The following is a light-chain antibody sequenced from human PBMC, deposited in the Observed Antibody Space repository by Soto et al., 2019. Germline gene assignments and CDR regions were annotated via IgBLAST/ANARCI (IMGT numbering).Light chain of an antibody. CDR3: QQYYSPPTT. CDR2: WTS. CDR1: QSILYSSNNKNC. J-gene: IGKJ1*01. Sequence: DIVMTQSPDSLAVSLGERATINCKSSQSILYSSNNKNCLAWYQQKPGQPPKLLFYWTSSRESGVPDRFSGSGSGTDFTLTISSLQAEDVAVYFCQQYYSPPTTFGQGTKVEIK. V-gene: IGKV4-1*01.